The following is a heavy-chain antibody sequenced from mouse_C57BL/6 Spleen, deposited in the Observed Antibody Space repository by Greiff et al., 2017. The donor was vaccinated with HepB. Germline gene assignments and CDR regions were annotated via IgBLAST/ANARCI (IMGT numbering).Heavy chain of an antibody. J-gene: IGHJ3*01. CDR2: IYPGSGST. V-gene: IGHV1-55*01. CDR1: GYTFTSYW. CDR3: ARSSHYDYLLAY. Sequence: QVQLQQPGAELVKPGASVKMSCKASGYTFTSYWITWVKQRPGQGLEWIGDIYPGSGSTNYNEKFKSKATLTVDTSSSTAYMQLSSLTSEDSAVYYCARSSHYDYLLAYWGQGTLVTVSA. D-gene: IGHD2-4*01.